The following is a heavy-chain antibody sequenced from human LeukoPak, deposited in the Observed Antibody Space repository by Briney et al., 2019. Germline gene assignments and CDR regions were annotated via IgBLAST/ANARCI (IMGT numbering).Heavy chain of an antibody. J-gene: IGHJ5*02. Sequence: APVKVSCKASGYIFADYYIHWVRQAPGQGLEWMGWIKPNSGNTNSAQKLQGRVTMTSDTSISTAYMELRSLRYDDTDVYYFASSIFVLHIINWFDPWGKGTLVTVSS. CDR3: ASSIFVLHIINWFDP. CDR1: GYIFADYY. V-gene: IGHV1-2*02. D-gene: IGHD3-16*02. CDR2: IKPNSGNT.